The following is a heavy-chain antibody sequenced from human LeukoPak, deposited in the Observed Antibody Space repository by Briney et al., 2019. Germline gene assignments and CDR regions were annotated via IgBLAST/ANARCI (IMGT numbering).Heavy chain of an antibody. V-gene: IGHV3-23*01. Sequence: GGSLRLSCAASGFTFSSYAMSWVRQAPGKGLEWVSAISGSGSSTYYADSVKGRFTISRDNSKNTLYLQMNSLRAEDTAVYYCAKDSERFGDSSGYFDYWGQGTLVTVSS. CDR2: ISGSGSST. J-gene: IGHJ4*02. CDR1: GFTFSSYA. D-gene: IGHD3-22*01. CDR3: AKDSERFGDSSGYFDY.